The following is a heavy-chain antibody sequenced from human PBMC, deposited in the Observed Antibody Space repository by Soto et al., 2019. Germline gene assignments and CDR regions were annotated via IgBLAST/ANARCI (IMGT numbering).Heavy chain of an antibody. CDR3: VRSFTWYSEADY. D-gene: IGHD6-13*01. J-gene: IGHJ4*02. V-gene: IGHV3-23*01. CDR1: GFTYSSYV. CDR2: ISGGGGDT. Sequence: EVQLLESGGGLVQPGGSLRLSCAASGFTYSSYVLAWVRQAPGKGLEWVSSISGGGGDTSYADSVRGRFTISRDNSKNTLYLQMNSLRAEDAAVYYCVRSFTWYSEADYWGQGTLVTVSS.